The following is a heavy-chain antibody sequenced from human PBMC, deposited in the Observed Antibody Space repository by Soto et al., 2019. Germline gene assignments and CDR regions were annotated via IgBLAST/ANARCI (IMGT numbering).Heavy chain of an antibody. V-gene: IGHV4-59*08. D-gene: IGHD3-16*01. CDR1: GGSISSYY. CDR2: IYYSGST. CDR3: ARGDDDMDV. J-gene: IGHJ6*02. Sequence: QVQLQESGPGLVKPSETLSLTCTVSGGSISSYYWSWIRQPPGKGLEWIGYIYYSGSTNYNPSLKXRXTXXVDTSQNQFSLTLSSVTAADTDVYYCARGDDDMDVWGQGTTVTVSS.